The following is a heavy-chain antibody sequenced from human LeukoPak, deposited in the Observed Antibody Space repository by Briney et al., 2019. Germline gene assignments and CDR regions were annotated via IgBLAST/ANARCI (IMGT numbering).Heavy chain of an antibody. V-gene: IGHV3-33*01. CDR1: GFTLNTFG. D-gene: IGHD7-27*01. CDR2: ICDDGTNK. CDR3: ARDYTGDPWPYFDH. Sequence: PGGSLRLSCVASGFTLNTFGVIWVRQAPGKGLQWVALICDDGTNKYYADSVKGRFTISRDSSTNTVYLQMTSLSPEDSGVYYCARDYTGDPWPYFDHWGQGTLVTVSS. J-gene: IGHJ4*02.